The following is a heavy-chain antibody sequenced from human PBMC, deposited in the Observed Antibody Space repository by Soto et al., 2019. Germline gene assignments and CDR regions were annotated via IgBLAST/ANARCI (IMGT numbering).Heavy chain of an antibody. V-gene: IGHV3-9*01. CDR2: ISWNSETT. D-gene: IGHD2-21*01. CDR1: GFTFDDHA. CDR3: AKDEGRVWIVATGRSHAYSGMAV. J-gene: IGHJ6*02. Sequence: EVQLVESGGGMVQPGRSLRLSCVASGFTFDDHAMHWVRRGPGRGLEWVSGISWNSETTGYADSVRGRFTSSRDNAKNAPYSQVRSLRVEDPAVSYCAKDEGRVWIVATGRSHAYSGMAVCGQVTTVIVS.